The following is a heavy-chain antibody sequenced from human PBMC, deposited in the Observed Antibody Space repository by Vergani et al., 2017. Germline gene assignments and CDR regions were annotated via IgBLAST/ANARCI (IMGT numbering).Heavy chain of an antibody. Sequence: EVQMVESGGGLVKPGGSLRLSCVASGFTFSHYSMNWVRQAPGKGLEWVSGISGSGGFTYYADSVKGRFTISRDNSKNTMFLQMNNLRAEDTAVYYCARDRIDRGGIVVPAAVYFDYWGQGTLVTVSS. CDR1: GFTFSHYS. CDR2: ISGSGGFT. J-gene: IGHJ4*02. D-gene: IGHD2-2*01. V-gene: IGHV3-23*04. CDR3: ARDRIDRGGIVVPAAVYFDY.